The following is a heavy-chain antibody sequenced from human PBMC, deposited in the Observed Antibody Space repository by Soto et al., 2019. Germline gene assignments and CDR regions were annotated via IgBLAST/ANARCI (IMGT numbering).Heavy chain of an antibody. Sequence: GGSLRLSCAASGFTFTTYWMHWVRQAPGKGPVWVSRINGDGSTTTYADSVKGRFTISRDNAKSTLYLQMNSLGVEDTAVYYCARSPAPYYYYYMDVWGKGTTVTVSS. CDR1: GFTFTTYW. J-gene: IGHJ6*03. CDR3: ARSPAPYYYYYMDV. CDR2: INGDGSTT. V-gene: IGHV3-74*01.